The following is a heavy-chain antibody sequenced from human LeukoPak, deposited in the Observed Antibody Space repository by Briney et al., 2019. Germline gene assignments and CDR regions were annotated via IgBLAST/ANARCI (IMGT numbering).Heavy chain of an antibody. CDR3: ARTDYSLP. Sequence: PSETLSLTCAVSGGSFSGYCWCWLRQSPGTGLEWIGEISQDGKTNYNPSFESPVTISIDTSKNQFSLHLSSLAAADTAVYYCARTDYSLPWGQGTPVTVSS. J-gene: IGHJ5*02. CDR1: GGSFSGYC. D-gene: IGHD4-11*01. CDR2: ISQDGKT. V-gene: IGHV4-34*01.